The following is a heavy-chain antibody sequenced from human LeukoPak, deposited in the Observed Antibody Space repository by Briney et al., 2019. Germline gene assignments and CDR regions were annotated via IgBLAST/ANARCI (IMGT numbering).Heavy chain of an antibody. Sequence: GRSLRLSCAASGFTFDDYAMHWVRQAPGKGLEWVSGISWNSGSIGYADSVKGRFTISRDNAKNSLYLQMNSLRAEDTALHYCAKEGYSGSYYWGQGTLVTVSS. CDR1: GFTFDDYA. J-gene: IGHJ4*02. CDR3: AKEGYSGSYY. D-gene: IGHD1-26*01. V-gene: IGHV3-9*01. CDR2: ISWNSGSI.